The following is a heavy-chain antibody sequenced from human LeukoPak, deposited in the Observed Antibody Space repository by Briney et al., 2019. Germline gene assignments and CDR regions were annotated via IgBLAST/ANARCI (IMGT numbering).Heavy chain of an antibody. CDR2: VKQDGSEK. J-gene: IGHJ6*03. CDR3: ARDEVTGPPYYYYYYMDV. D-gene: IGHD2-21*02. V-gene: IGHV3-7*03. Sequence: GGSLRLSCAASGFTVSSNYLSWVRQAPGKGLEWVANVKQDGSEKFYVDSVKGRFTISRDNAKNSLYLQMNSLRAEDTAVYYCARDEVTGPPYYYYYYMDVWGKGTTVTISS. CDR1: GFTVSSNY.